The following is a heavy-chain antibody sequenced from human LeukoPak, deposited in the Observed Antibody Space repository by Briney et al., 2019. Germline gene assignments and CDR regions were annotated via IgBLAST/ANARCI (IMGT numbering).Heavy chain of an antibody. CDR1: GFPFNVQT. V-gene: IGHV3-7*01. Sequence: GGSLRLSCAASGFPFNVQTMSWVRQAPGKGLDWVASTRQDGSEIYYVDSVKGRFTISRDNPKNSLYLQMNSLRAEDTAVYYCARGGATRGRFENWGQGTLVTVSS. CDR3: ARGGATRGRFEN. D-gene: IGHD1-26*01. CDR2: TRQDGSEI. J-gene: IGHJ4*02.